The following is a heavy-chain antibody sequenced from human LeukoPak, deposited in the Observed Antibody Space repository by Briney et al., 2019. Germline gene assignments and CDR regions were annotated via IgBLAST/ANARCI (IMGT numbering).Heavy chain of an antibody. V-gene: IGHV1-69*13. CDR1: GGTSSSYA. Sequence: SVKVSCKASGGTSSSYAISWVRQAPGQGLEWMGGIIPIFGTANYAQKFQGRVTITADESTSTAYMELSSLRSEDTAVYYCARVATVTTSWFDPWGQGTLVTVSS. J-gene: IGHJ5*02. D-gene: IGHD4-17*01. CDR3: ARVATVTTSWFDP. CDR2: IIPIFGTA.